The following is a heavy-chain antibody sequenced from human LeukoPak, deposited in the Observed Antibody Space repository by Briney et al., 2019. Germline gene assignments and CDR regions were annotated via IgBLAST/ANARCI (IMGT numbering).Heavy chain of an antibody. V-gene: IGHV3-21*01. D-gene: IGHD3-10*01. Sequence: GGSLRLSCAASGFTFSSYSMNWVRQAPGKGLEWVSSIRSSSSYIYYADSVKGRFTISRDNAKNSLYLQMNSLRAEDAAVYYCAKLLLLWFGELSPFDYWGQGTLVTVSS. CDR1: GFTFSSYS. CDR3: AKLLLLWFGELSPFDY. J-gene: IGHJ4*02. CDR2: IRSSSSYI.